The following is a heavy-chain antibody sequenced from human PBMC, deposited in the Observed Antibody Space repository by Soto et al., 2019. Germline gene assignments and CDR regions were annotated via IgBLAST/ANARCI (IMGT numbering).Heavy chain of an antibody. CDR1: GFTFGDYT. J-gene: IGHJ4*02. D-gene: IGHD5-12*01. CDR3: RANEGYSGYDSPYYFDY. CDR2: IRSKAYGGTT. V-gene: IGHV3-49*03. Sequence: PGGSLRLSCTASGFTFGDYTMSWFRQAPGKGLEWVGFIRSKAYGGTTEYAASVKGRFTISRDDSKSIAYLQMNSLKTEDTAVYYCRANEGYSGYDSPYYFDYWGQGTLVTVSS.